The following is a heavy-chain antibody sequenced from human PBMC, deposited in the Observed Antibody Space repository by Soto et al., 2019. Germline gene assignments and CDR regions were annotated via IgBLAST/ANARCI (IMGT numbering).Heavy chain of an antibody. J-gene: IGHJ6*02. Sequence: GGSLRLSCAASGFTFSSYGMHWVRQAPGKGLEWVAVISYDGSNKYYADSVKGRFTISRDNSKNTLYLQMNSLRAEDTAVYYCAKGECSGGSCSHYYYYYGMDVWGQGTTVTVSS. D-gene: IGHD2-15*01. V-gene: IGHV3-30*18. CDR2: ISYDGSNK. CDR1: GFTFSSYG. CDR3: AKGECSGGSCSHYYYYYGMDV.